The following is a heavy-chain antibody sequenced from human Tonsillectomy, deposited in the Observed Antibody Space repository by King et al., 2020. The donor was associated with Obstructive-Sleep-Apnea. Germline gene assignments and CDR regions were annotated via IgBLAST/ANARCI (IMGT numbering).Heavy chain of an antibody. CDR3: ARHLISGSSPRFDY. V-gene: IGHV5-51*01. CDR2: IYPGDSDT. Sequence: VQLVESGAEVKKAGESLKISCKGSGYSFATHWIGWVRQMPGKGLEWMGIIYPGDSDTRYSPSFQGQVTISADKSISTAYLQWSSLKASDTAMYYCARHLISGSSPRFDYWGQGTLVTVSS. D-gene: IGHD3-10*01. CDR1: GYSFATHW. J-gene: IGHJ4*02.